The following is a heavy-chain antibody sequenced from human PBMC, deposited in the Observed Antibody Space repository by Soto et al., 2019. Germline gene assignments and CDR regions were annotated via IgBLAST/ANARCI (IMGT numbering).Heavy chain of an antibody. CDR2: IYPGDSDT. J-gene: IGHJ6*03. Sequence: GESLKISCKGSGYSFTSYWIGWVRQMPGKGLEWMGIIYPGDSDTRYSPSFQGQVTISADKSISTAYLQWSSLKASDTAMYYCARLTPGIAVAGDYYYYMDVWGKGTTVTVSS. CDR3: ARLTPGIAVAGDYYYYMDV. D-gene: IGHD6-19*01. V-gene: IGHV5-51*01. CDR1: GYSFTSYW.